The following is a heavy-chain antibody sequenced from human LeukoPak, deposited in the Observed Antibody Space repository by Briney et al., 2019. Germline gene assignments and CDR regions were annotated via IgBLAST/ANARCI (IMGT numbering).Heavy chain of an antibody. Sequence: ASVKVSCKASGYTFTSHDINWVRQATGQGLEWMGWMNPNSGNTGYAQKFQGRVTMTRNTSISTAYMELSSLRSEDTAVYYCATRQIDWNFDAFDIWGQGTMVTVSS. J-gene: IGHJ3*02. CDR1: GYTFTSHD. CDR3: ATRQIDWNFDAFDI. CDR2: MNPNSGNT. D-gene: IGHD1-7*01. V-gene: IGHV1-8*01.